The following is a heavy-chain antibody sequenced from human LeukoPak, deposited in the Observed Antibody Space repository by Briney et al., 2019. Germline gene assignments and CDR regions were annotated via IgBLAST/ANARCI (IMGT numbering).Heavy chain of an antibody. Sequence: GGSLRLSCAASGFTFSSYAMSWVRQAPGKGLEWVSAISGSGGSTYYADSVKGRFTVSRDNSKNTLYLQMNSLRAEDTAVYYCAKKWNEQLGPNYFDYWGQGTLVTVSS. CDR2: ISGSGGST. D-gene: IGHD6-6*01. V-gene: IGHV3-23*01. CDR1: GFTFSSYA. CDR3: AKKWNEQLGPNYFDY. J-gene: IGHJ4*02.